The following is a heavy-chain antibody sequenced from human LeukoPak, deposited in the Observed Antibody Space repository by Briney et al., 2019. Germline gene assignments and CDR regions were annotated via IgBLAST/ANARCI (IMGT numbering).Heavy chain of an antibody. V-gene: IGHV4-34*01. CDR2: ISHSGST. CDR3: ARRGLIAVVADFDY. Sequence: SETLSLTCAVYGGSFSGYYWSWIRQPPGKGLEWIGEISHSGSTNNNPSLKSRVTISVDTSKNQFSLKLSSVTAADTAVYYCARRGLIAVVADFDYWGQGTLVTVSS. CDR1: GGSFSGYY. D-gene: IGHD6-19*01. J-gene: IGHJ4*02.